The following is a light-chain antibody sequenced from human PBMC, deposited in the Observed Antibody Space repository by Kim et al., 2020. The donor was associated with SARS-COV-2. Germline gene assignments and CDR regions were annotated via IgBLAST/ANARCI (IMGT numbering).Light chain of an antibody. V-gene: IGLV3-1*01. J-gene: IGLJ1*01. Sequence: SYELTQPPSVSVSLGQTASITCSGDKLGDKYACWYQQKPGQSPVLVIYQDSKRPSGIPERFSGSDSGNTATLTISETQAMDEADYYCQAWDSSNYVFGTGTKVTVL. CDR2: QDS. CDR1: KLGDKY. CDR3: QAWDSSNYV.